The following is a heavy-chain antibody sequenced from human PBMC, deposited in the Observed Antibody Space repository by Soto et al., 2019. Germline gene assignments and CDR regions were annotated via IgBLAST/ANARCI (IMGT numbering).Heavy chain of an antibody. CDR2: ISGSGGST. Sequence: EVQLLESGGGLVQPGGSLRLSCAASGFTFSSYAMSWVRQAPGKGLEWVSAISGSGGSTYYADSVKGRFTISRDNSKNTLYLQMNSLRAEDTAVYYCAKDPAPYGSGSLRRESYFDYWGQGTLVTVSS. J-gene: IGHJ4*02. CDR3: AKDPAPYGSGSLRRESYFDY. D-gene: IGHD3-10*01. V-gene: IGHV3-23*01. CDR1: GFTFSSYA.